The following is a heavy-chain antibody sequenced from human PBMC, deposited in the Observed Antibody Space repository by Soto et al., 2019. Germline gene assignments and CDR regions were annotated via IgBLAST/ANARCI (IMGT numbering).Heavy chain of an antibody. Sequence: QVQLVESGGGVVQPGRSLRLSCAASGFTFSSYGMHWVRQAPGKGLEWVAVIWYDGSNKYYADSVKGRFTISRDNSKNTLYLQMNSLSAEDTAVYYCARAQGGYCSSTSCYSGGLDYWGQGTLVTVSS. J-gene: IGHJ4*02. V-gene: IGHV3-33*01. CDR1: GFTFSSYG. CDR2: IWYDGSNK. CDR3: ARAQGGYCSSTSCYSGGLDY. D-gene: IGHD2-2*02.